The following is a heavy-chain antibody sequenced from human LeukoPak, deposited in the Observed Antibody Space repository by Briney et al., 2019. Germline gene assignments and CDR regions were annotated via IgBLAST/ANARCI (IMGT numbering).Heavy chain of an antibody. V-gene: IGHV3-48*03. CDR1: GFTFSSYE. CDR2: ISSSGSTI. CDR3: ARDLAPHYMDV. J-gene: IGHJ6*03. Sequence: GGSVRLSCAASGFTFSSYEMNWVCQAPGKGLEWVSYISSSGSTIYYADSVKGRFTISRDNAKNSLYLQMNSLRAEDTAVYYCARDLAPHYMDVWGKGTTVTVSS.